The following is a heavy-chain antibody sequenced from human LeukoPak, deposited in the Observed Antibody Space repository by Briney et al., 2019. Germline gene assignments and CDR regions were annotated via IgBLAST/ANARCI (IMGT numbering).Heavy chain of an antibody. V-gene: IGHV4-38-2*02. CDR2: IYHSGST. D-gene: IGHD6-19*01. CDR3: AKGQARLSWLDP. CDR1: GYSISSGYY. Sequence: SETLSLTCTVSGYSISSGYYWGWIRQPPGKGLEWIGSIYHSGSTYYNPSLKSRVTISVDTSKNQFFLKLRSVTAADTAVYYCAKGQARLSWLDPWGQGTLVTVSS. J-gene: IGHJ5*02.